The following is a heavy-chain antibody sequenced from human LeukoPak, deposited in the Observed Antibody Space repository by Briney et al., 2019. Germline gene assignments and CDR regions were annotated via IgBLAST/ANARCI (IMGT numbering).Heavy chain of an antibody. CDR1: GYTFTSYG. CDR2: ISAYNGNT. CDR3: ARDRDVGETYRTDFDY. J-gene: IGHJ4*02. Sequence: GASVKVSCKASGYTFTSYGISWVRQAPGQGLEWMGWISAYNGNTNYAQKLQGRVTMTTDTSTSTAYMELRSLRSDDTAVYYCARDRDVGETYRTDFDYWGQGTLVTVSS. V-gene: IGHV1-18*01. D-gene: IGHD3-16*01.